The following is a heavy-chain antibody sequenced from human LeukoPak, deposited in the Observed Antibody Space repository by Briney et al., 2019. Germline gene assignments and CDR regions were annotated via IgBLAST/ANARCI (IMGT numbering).Heavy chain of an antibody. CDR2: INHSGST. D-gene: IGHD6-19*01. CDR1: GGSFSGYY. V-gene: IGHV4-34*01. Sequence: SETLSLTCAVYGGSFSGYYWSWIRQPPGKGLEWIGEINHSGSTNYNPSLKSRVTISVDTSKNQFSLKLSSVTAADTAVYYCARGRYSSGWVDWGQGTLATVSS. CDR3: ARGRYSSGWVD. J-gene: IGHJ4*02.